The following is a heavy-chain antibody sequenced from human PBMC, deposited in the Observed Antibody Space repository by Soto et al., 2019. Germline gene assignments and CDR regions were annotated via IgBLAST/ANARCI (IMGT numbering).Heavy chain of an antibody. V-gene: IGHV5-51*01. J-gene: IGHJ4*02. D-gene: IGHD1-1*01. Sequence: RVGSLKISCNGSGFGFTSYWIAWVRQMPGKGLEWMGAIYPADSDTRYSPSFQGQVTISADKSTSTAYLQWSSLKPSDNAIYYCGRRTGGNFFDYWGQGTQVTVSS. CDR3: GRRTGGNFFDY. CDR1: GFGFTSYW. CDR2: IYPADSDT.